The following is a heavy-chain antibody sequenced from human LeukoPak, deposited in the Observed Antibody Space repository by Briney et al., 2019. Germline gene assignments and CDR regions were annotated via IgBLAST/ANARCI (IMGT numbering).Heavy chain of an antibody. D-gene: IGHD5-18*01. CDR2: ISSSSSYI. CDR3: ANGYSYGTAFDY. J-gene: IGHJ4*01. V-gene: IGHV3-21*01. Sequence: GGSLRLSCAASGFTFSSYSMNWVRQAPGKGLEWVSSISSSSSYIYYADSVKGRFTISRGNAKNLLYLQMNSLRAEDTAVYYCANGYSYGTAFDYWGQGTLVTVSS. CDR1: GFTFSSYS.